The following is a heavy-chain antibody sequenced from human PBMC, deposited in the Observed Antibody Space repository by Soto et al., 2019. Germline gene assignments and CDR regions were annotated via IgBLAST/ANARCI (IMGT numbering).Heavy chain of an antibody. V-gene: IGHV4-61*01. D-gene: IGHD3-16*01. CDR2: IYYTGSS. CDR3: ARRYGGNFDY. Sequence: SSETLSLTCTVSGGSVSSGNYYWSWIRQPPGKGLEWIGFIYYTGSSSYNPSLKSRVTMSLDKSNNQFSLKLSSVTAADTAVYYCARRYGGNFDYWGQGTLVTVSS. J-gene: IGHJ4*02. CDR1: GGSVSSGNYY.